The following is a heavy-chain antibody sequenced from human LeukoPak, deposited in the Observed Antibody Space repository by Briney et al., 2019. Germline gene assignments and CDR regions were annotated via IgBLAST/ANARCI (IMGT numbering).Heavy chain of an antibody. Sequence: SETLSLTRTVSGGSISSSSYYWGWIRQPPGKGLEWIGSIYYSGSTYYNPSLKSRVTISVDTSKNQFSLKLSSVTAADTAVYYCARSSSGWPSDYYFDYWGQGTLVTVSS. J-gene: IGHJ4*02. V-gene: IGHV4-39*01. CDR2: IYYSGST. CDR1: GGSISSSSYY. D-gene: IGHD6-19*01. CDR3: ARSSSGWPSDYYFDY.